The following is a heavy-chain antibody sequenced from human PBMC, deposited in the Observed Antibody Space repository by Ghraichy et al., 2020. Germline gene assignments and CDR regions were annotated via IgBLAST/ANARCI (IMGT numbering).Heavy chain of an antibody. Sequence: ASVKVSCKASGYTFTSYAMHWVRQAPGQRLEWMGWINAGNGNTKYSQKFQGRVTITRDTSASTAYMELSSLRSEDTAVYYCATSLGPPMVMGYYYGMDVWGQGTTVTVSS. V-gene: IGHV1-3*01. CDR2: INAGNGNT. CDR3: ATSLGPPMVMGYYYGMDV. CDR1: GYTFTSYA. D-gene: IGHD5-18*01. J-gene: IGHJ6*02.